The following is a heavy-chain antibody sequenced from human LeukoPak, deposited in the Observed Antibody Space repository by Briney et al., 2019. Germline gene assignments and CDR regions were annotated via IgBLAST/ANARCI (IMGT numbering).Heavy chain of an antibody. CDR3: ARGDCGGGSCPSDY. Sequence: ASVKVSCKASGYTFTGYYMHWVRQAPGQGLEWMGWINPNSGGTNYAQKFQGWVTMTRDTSISTAYMELSRLRSDDTAVYYCARGDCGGGSCPSDYWGQGTLVTVSS. D-gene: IGHD2-15*01. V-gene: IGHV1-2*04. J-gene: IGHJ4*02. CDR1: GYTFTGYY. CDR2: INPNSGGT.